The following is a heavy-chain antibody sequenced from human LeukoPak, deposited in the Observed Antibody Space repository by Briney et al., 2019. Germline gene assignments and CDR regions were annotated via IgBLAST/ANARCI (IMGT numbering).Heavy chain of an antibody. V-gene: IGHV3-23*01. Sequence: GGALRLSCAASGFTFSSYAMSWVRQAPGKGLEWVSTISGSGGSTYYADSVKGRFTISRDNSKNTLYLQMNSLRAEDTAVYYCAKVLRYFDWLFDYWGQGTLVTVSS. CDR3: AKVLRYFDWLFDY. CDR2: ISGSGGST. CDR1: GFTFSSYA. J-gene: IGHJ4*02. D-gene: IGHD3-9*01.